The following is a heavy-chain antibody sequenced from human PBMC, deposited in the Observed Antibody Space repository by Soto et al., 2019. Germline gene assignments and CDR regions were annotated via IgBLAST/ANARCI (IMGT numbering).Heavy chain of an antibody. V-gene: IGHV3-30*18. CDR2: ISFDGNKR. J-gene: IGHJ4*02. Sequence: GGSLRLSCAASGFIFRNYGMHWVRQAPGKGLEWVAVISFDGNKRYYADSVKGRFTISRDNSNNTLYLQMNSLRAEDTAVYYCAKDRFGGADYYFDYWGQGTLVTVSS. D-gene: IGHD3-16*01. CDR3: AKDRFGGADYYFDY. CDR1: GFIFRNYG.